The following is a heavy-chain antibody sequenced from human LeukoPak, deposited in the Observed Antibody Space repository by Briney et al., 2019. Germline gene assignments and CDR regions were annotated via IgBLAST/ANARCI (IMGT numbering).Heavy chain of an antibody. J-gene: IGHJ6*02. CDR3: ATALMIVVRGPYYGMDV. CDR2: FDPEDGET. V-gene: IGHV1-24*01. CDR1: GYTLTELS. D-gene: IGHD3-22*01. Sequence: VASVKVSCKVSGYTLTELSMHWVRQAPGKGLEWMGGFDPEDGETIYAQKFQGRVTMTEDTSTDTAYMELSSLRSEDTAVYYCATALMIVVRGPYYGMDVWGQGTTVTVSS.